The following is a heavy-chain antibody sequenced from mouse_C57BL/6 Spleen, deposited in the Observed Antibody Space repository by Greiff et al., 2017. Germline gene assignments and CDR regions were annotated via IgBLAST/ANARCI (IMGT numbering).Heavy chain of an antibody. D-gene: IGHD4-1*01. V-gene: IGHV5-9*01. Sequence: DVQLVESGGGLVKPGGSLKLSCAASGFTFSSYTMSWVRQTPEKRLEWVATISGGGGNTYYPDSVKGRFTISRDNAKNTLYLQMSSLRSEDTALYYCARPLTGTYAMDYWGQGTSVTVSS. J-gene: IGHJ4*01. CDR1: GFTFSSYT. CDR3: ARPLTGTYAMDY. CDR2: ISGGGGNT.